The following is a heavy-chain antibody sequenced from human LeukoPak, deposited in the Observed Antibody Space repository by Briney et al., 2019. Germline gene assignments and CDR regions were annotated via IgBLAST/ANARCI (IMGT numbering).Heavy chain of an antibody. CDR2: TYYRSKWYN. CDR3: VRETHNFDH. CDR1: GDSVSTNSGA. Sequence: SQTLSLTCGISGDSVSTNSGAWNWIRQSPSRGLEWLGRTYYRSKWYNDYAVSVKSRIIINPDTSKNHFSLQLNSVTPEDTAVYYCVRETHNFDHWGQGTLVTVSS. V-gene: IGHV6-1*01. J-gene: IGHJ4*02.